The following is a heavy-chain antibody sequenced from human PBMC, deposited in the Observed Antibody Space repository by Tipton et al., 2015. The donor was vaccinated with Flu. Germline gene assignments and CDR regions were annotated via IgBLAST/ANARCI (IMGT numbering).Heavy chain of an antibody. Sequence: LRLSCAVYGGSFSGYYWSWIRQPPGKGLEWIGEINHSGSTNYNPSLKSRVTISVDTSKNQFSLKLSSVTAADTAVYYCARAMVRGVTNAPGYWGQGTLVTVSS. CDR3: ARAMVRGVTNAPGY. V-gene: IGHV4-34*01. CDR2: INHSGST. D-gene: IGHD3-10*01. J-gene: IGHJ4*02. CDR1: GGSFSGYY.